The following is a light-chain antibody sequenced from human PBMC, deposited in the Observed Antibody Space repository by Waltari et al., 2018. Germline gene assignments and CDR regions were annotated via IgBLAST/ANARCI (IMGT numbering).Light chain of an antibody. J-gene: IGLJ2*01. CDR3: QAWDSSTPVV. CDR2: QDS. V-gene: IGLV3-1*01. Sequence: SYELTQPPSVSVSPRQTASITCSGDKLGDKYACWYQQKPGQSPGLVIYQDSKRPSGIPERFSGSNSGNTATLTISGTQAMDEADYYCQAWDSSTPVVFGGGTKLTVL. CDR1: KLGDKY.